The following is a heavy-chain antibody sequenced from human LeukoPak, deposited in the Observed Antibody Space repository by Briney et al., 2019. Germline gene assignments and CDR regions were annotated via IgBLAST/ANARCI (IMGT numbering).Heavy chain of an antibody. CDR2: IGHNGST. CDR3: ARPSGDISSRRFDF. Sequence: SETLSLTCAVCGGSFSNYNWTWIRQPPGKGLEWIGEIGHNGSTRYNPSLTGRVSISLDTSKNQFSLKLSAVTAADTALYYCARPSGDISSRRFDFWGQGTLVTVSS. CDR1: GGSFSNYN. D-gene: IGHD3-9*01. V-gene: IGHV4-34*01. J-gene: IGHJ4*02.